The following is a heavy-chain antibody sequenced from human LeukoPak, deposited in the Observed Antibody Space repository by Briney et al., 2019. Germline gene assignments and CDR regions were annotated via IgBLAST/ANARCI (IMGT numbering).Heavy chain of an antibody. J-gene: IGHJ4*02. V-gene: IGHV3-7*03. CDR3: ARETATTSALFDY. CDR1: GGSFSGYY. Sequence: ETLSLTCAVYGGSFSGYYWSWVRQAPGKGLEWVANIKQDGSEKYYVDSVKGRFTISRDNAKNSLYLQMNSLRAEDTAVYYCARETATTSALFDYWGQGTLVTVSS. D-gene: IGHD1-1*01. CDR2: IKQDGSEK.